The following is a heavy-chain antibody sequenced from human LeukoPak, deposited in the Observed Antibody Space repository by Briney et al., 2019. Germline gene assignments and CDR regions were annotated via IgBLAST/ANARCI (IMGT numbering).Heavy chain of an antibody. CDR3: ALHHGSYYLGRWFDP. CDR1: GFTFSSYD. V-gene: IGHV3-23*01. J-gene: IGHJ5*02. CDR2: VSGSGDST. Sequence: GGSLRLSCAASGFTFSSYDMSWVRQAPGKGLEWVSGVSGSGDSTHYADSVKGRFTISRDNSKNTLFLQMNSLRAEDTAVYYCALHHGSYYLGRWFDPWGQGTLVTVSS. D-gene: IGHD1-26*01.